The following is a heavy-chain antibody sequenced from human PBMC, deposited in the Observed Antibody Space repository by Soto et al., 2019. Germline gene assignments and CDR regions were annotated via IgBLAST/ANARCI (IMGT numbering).Heavy chain of an antibody. CDR3: ARSGYCSGGSCYSGSTVTIDY. CDR2: IYYSGST. CDR1: GGSISSYY. V-gene: IGHV4-59*01. Sequence: PSETLSLTCTVSGGSISSYYWSWIRQPPGKGLEWIGYIYYSGSTNYNPSLKSRVTISVDTSKNQFSLKLSSVTAADTAVYYCARSGYCSGGSCYSGSTVTIDYWGQGTLVTVSS. J-gene: IGHJ4*02. D-gene: IGHD2-15*01.